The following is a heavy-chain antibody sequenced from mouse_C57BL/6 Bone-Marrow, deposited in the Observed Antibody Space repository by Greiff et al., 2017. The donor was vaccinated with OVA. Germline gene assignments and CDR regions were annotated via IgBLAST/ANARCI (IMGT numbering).Heavy chain of an antibody. CDR2: INPNNGGT. J-gene: IGHJ3*01. Sequence: EVQLQQSGPELVKPGASVKISCKASGYTFTDYYMNWVKQSHGKSLEWIGDINPNNGGTSYNQKFKGKATLTVDKSSSTAYMELRSLTSEDSAVYYCARSSSGYLPWCAYWGQGTLVTVSA. V-gene: IGHV1-26*01. CDR3: ARSSSGYLPWCAY. D-gene: IGHD3-2*02. CDR1: GYTFTDYY.